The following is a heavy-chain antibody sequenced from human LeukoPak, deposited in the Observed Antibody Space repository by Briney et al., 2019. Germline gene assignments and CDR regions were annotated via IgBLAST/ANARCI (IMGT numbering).Heavy chain of an antibody. CDR3: ARKRGGCYPD. CDR2: ISPYNGDT. Sequence: GASVKVSCKAAGYTFTHFDISWVRQAPGQGIEWMGRISPYNGDTYYAQNLQGRVTVTTDTSTRTAYMELKSRTSDDTAVYYCARKRGGCYPDWGQGTLVTVSS. CDR1: GYTFTHFD. J-gene: IGHJ4*01. V-gene: IGHV1-18*01. D-gene: IGHD2-15*01.